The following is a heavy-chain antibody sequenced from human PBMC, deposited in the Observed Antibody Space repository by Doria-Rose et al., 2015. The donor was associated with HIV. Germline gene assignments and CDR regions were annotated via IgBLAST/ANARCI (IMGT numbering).Heavy chain of an antibody. Sequence: SGGGVAQPGRSLRLSCAASGFTFSNYGLHWVHQATGKGLDWVAVIYYDGRTKYYADSVKGRFTVSRDNSKNTVYLQMNSLRAEDTAVYYCVREGEYCSGGSCYGSGLDVWGQGTTVTVPS. D-gene: IGHD2-15*01. CDR3: VREGEYCSGGSCYGSGLDV. CDR1: GFTFSNYG. CDR2: IYYDGRTK. V-gene: IGHV3-33*01. J-gene: IGHJ6*02.